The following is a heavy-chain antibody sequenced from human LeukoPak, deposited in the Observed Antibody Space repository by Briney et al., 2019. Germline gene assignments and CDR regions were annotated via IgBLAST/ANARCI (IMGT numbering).Heavy chain of an antibody. CDR1: GFTFSSHA. D-gene: IGHD3-10*01. Sequence: GGSLRLSCAASGFTFSSHAMSWVRQAPGKGLEWVSAISDSGGSTYYADSVKGRFTISRDNSKNTLYLQMNSLRTEDTAVYYCAKDRSGLELDYWGQGTLVTVSS. J-gene: IGHJ4*02. V-gene: IGHV3-23*01. CDR2: ISDSGGST. CDR3: AKDRSGLELDY.